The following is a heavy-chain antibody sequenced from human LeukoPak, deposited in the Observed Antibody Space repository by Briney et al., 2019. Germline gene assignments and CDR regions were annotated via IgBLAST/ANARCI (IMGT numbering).Heavy chain of an antibody. CDR2: ISAHNGNT. Sequence: GASVKVSCKTSGYTFTTYGISWVRQAPGQGLEWMGWISAHNGNTNYAQKLQGRVTVTTDTSTSTAYMELRSLRSDDTAVYYCARVSYSSSWDSRDYYYMDVCGEGTTVTVSS. CDR3: ARVSYSSSWDSRDYYYMDV. J-gene: IGHJ6*03. V-gene: IGHV1-18*01. D-gene: IGHD6-13*01. CDR1: GYTFTTYG.